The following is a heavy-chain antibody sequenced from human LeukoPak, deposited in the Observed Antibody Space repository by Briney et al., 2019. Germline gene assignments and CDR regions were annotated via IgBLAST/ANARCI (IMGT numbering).Heavy chain of an antibody. V-gene: IGHV3-21*01. Sequence: GGSLRLSCAASGFTFNNYNMNWVRQAPGKALEWVSSITSSGTYIFYADSVKGRFTISRDNAKNSLYLQMNSLRAEDTAVYYCARLDTEQQLVHGFDYWGQGTLVTVSS. CDR1: GFTFNNYN. CDR3: ARLDTEQQLVHGFDY. J-gene: IGHJ4*02. CDR2: ITSSGTYI. D-gene: IGHD6-13*01.